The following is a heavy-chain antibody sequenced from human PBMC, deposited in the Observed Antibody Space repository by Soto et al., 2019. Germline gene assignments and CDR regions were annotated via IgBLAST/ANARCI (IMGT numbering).Heavy chain of an antibody. Sequence: GGSLRLSCAASGFTFDDYAMHWVRQAPGRGLEWVSGISWNSGSIGYADSVKGRFTISRDNAKNSLYLQMNSLRAEDTALYYCAKDNGGLYYYYYMDVWGKGTTVTGSS. V-gene: IGHV3-9*01. J-gene: IGHJ6*03. CDR3: AKDNGGLYYYYYMDV. CDR1: GFTFDDYA. D-gene: IGHD2-15*01. CDR2: ISWNSGSI.